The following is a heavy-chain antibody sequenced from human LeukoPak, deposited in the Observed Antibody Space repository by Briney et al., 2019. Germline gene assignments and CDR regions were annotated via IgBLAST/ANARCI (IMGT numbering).Heavy chain of an antibody. Sequence: GGSLTLSCAASGFTISSNYMSWVRQAPGKGLEWVSVIYSGGSTYYKHSVEGRFTISRDNSKNTLYLQMNSLRAEDTAVYYCASRPAGRYSHYGMDVWGQGTTVTVSS. V-gene: IGHV3-66*02. J-gene: IGHJ6*02. CDR1: GFTISSNY. CDR2: IYSGGST. D-gene: IGHD3-10*01. CDR3: ASRPAGRYSHYGMDV.